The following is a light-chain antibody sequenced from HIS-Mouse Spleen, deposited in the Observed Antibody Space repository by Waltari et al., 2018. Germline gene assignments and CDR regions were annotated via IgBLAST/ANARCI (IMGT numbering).Light chain of an antibody. V-gene: IGLV3-21*03. CDR2: DDS. CDR1: NIGSKS. Sequence: SYVLTQPPSVSVAPGKTARITCGGNNIGSKSVHWYQQKPGHAPVLVVYDDSDRASGSPGRFSGSNAGNTATLTISRVEAGDEADDYCQVWDSSSDHVVFGGGTKLTVL. CDR3: QVWDSSSDHVV. J-gene: IGLJ2*01.